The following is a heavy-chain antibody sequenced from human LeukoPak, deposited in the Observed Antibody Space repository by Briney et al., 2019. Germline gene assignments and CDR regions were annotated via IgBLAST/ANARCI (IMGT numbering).Heavy chain of an antibody. J-gene: IGHJ4*02. Sequence: PSETLSLTCTVSGGSISSYYWSWIRQPPGKGLEWIGYIYYSGSTNYNPSLKSRVTISVDTSKNQFSLKLSSVTAADTAVYYCVRRHGDYEVRFDYWGQGTLVTVSS. CDR1: GGSISSYY. CDR3: VRRHGDYEVRFDY. V-gene: IGHV4-59*01. D-gene: IGHD4-17*01. CDR2: IYYSGST.